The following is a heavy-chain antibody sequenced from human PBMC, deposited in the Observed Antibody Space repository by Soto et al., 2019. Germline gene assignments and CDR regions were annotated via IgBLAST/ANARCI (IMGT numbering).Heavy chain of an antibody. V-gene: IGHV3-23*01. Sequence: GGSLRLSCAASGFTFSIYAMNWVRQAPGKGLEWVSSISVSGGNTYYADSVKGRFTISRDNSKNTLYLQMNSLRAEDTAVYYCANVLPPTVTTLSFDYRGPGTLVTVFS. CDR3: ANVLPPTVTTLSFDY. J-gene: IGHJ4*02. CDR2: ISVSGGNT. CDR1: GFTFSIYA. D-gene: IGHD4-4*01.